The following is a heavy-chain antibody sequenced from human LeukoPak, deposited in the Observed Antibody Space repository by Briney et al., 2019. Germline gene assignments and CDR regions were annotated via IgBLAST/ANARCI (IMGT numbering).Heavy chain of an antibody. CDR3: ARGVTARGFYYYMDI. D-gene: IGHD2-21*02. CDR1: GYTFSGYY. CDR2: INPNSDDT. Sequence: ASVKVSCKASGYTFSGYYIHWVRQAPGQGLEWMGWINPNSDDTHYAQKFQGRVTLTSDTSISTAYMELSRLRSDDTAVYSCARGVTARGFYYYMDIWGRGTTVTISS. J-gene: IGHJ6*03. V-gene: IGHV1-2*02.